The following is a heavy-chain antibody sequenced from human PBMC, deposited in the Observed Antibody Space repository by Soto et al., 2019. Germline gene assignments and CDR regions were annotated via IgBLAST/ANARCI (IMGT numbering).Heavy chain of an antibody. CDR2: IGGSSGYI. D-gene: IGHD2-15*01. V-gene: IGHV3-21*01. Sequence: GGSLRLSCAASGFTFSSYSMIWVRQAPGKGLEWVSSIGGSSGYIYYPDSLKGRFTISRDNAKNSLYLQMNSLRAEDTAVYYCARSNGAYSNYFDYWGQGTRVTVSS. CDR1: GFTFSSYS. J-gene: IGHJ4*02. CDR3: ARSNGAYSNYFDY.